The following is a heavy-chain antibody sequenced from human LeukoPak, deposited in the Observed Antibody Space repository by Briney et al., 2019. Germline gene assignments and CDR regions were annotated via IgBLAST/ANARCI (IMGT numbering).Heavy chain of an antibody. CDR3: ARDSRYSDNSGYYYSRYYMDV. V-gene: IGHV4-59*01. CDR2: IYNSGTT. D-gene: IGHD3-22*01. Sequence: PSETLSLTCTVSGGSISYYYWSWLRQPPGKRLEWIGYIYNSGTTRYNPSLMSRVAISVDTSKKQFSLNLRSVTAADTAVYYCARDSRYSDNSGYYYSRYYMDVWGKGTTVTVSS. CDR1: GGSISYYY. J-gene: IGHJ6*03.